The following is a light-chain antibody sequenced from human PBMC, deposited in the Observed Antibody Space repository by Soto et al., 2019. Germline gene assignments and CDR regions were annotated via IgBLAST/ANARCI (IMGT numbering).Light chain of an antibody. CDR2: AAS. V-gene: IGKV1-9*01. Sequence: DIPLTQSPSFLSASVGDRVTITCRASQDIYSYLAWYQQKPGKAPKLVIYAASTLQSGVPSRFSGSGSGTEFTLTISSLQPEDFATYYCQHLNSYPLTFGQGTKVEVK. CDR3: QHLNSYPLT. CDR1: QDIYSY. J-gene: IGKJ1*01.